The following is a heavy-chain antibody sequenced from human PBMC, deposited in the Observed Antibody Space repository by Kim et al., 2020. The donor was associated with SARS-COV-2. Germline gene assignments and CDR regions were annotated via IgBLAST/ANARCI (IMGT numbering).Heavy chain of an antibody. CDR1: GGSISSYY. V-gene: IGHV4-59*01. Sequence: SETLSLTCTVSGGSISSYYWSWIRQPPGKGLEWIGDIYYSGSTNYNPSLKSRVTISVDTSKNQFSLKLSSVTAADTAVYYCARGRPSLDYWGQGTLVTVSS. CDR3: ARGRPSLDY. J-gene: IGHJ4*02. CDR2: IYYSGST.